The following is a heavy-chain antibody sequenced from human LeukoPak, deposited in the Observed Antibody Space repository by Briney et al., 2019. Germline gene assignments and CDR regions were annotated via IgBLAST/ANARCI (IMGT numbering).Heavy chain of an antibody. CDR3: ARRYGSGSYSRGSYYYYMDV. D-gene: IGHD3-10*01. J-gene: IGHJ6*03. V-gene: IGHV3-7*01. CDR1: GFTFSSYW. Sequence: QSGGSLRLSCAASGFTFSSYWMSWVRQAPGKGLEWVANIKQDGSEKYYVDSVKGRFTISRDNAKSSLYLQMNSLRAEDTAVYYCARRYGSGSYSRGSYYYYMDVWGKGTTVTVSS. CDR2: IKQDGSEK.